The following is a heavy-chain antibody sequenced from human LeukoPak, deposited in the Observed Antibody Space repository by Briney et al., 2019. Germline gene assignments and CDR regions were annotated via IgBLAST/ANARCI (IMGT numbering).Heavy chain of an antibody. CDR2: IYYSGST. J-gene: IGHJ4*02. V-gene: IGHV4-59*01. CDR1: GGSISSYY. Sequence: SETLSLTCTVSGGSISSYYWSWIRQPPGKGLEWIGYIYYSGSTNYNPSLKSRVTISVDTSKNQFSLKLSSVTAADTAVYYCARAIVGATTVHFDYWGQGTQVTVSS. CDR3: ARAIVGATTVHFDY. D-gene: IGHD1-26*01.